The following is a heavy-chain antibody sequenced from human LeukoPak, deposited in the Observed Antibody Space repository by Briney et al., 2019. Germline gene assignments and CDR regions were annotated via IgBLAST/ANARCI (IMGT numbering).Heavy chain of an antibody. V-gene: IGHV4-59*01. CDR2: IYYSGST. D-gene: IGHD4-11*01. J-gene: IGHJ5*02. CDR1: GGSISSYY. Sequence: PSETLSLTCTVSGGSISSYYWSWIRQPPGKGLEWIGYIYYSGSTNYNPSLKSRVTISVDTSKNQFSLKLSSVTAADTAVYYCARVGRNDYSNYGGLSWFDPWGQGTLVTVSS. CDR3: ARVGRNDYSNYGGLSWFDP.